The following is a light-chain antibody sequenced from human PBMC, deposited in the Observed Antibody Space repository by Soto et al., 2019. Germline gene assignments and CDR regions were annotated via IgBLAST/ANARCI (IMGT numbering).Light chain of an antibody. CDR2: DAS. CDR3: QQRRT. Sequence: DIVLIQSPATLSLSPGDRATLSCRASQSVSSNLAWYQQKPGQAPRLLIYDASNRAPGIPARFSGSGSGTDFTLTISSLAAEDFAIYYCQQRRTFGHGTRLEIK. J-gene: IGKJ5*01. CDR1: QSVSSN. V-gene: IGKV3-11*01.